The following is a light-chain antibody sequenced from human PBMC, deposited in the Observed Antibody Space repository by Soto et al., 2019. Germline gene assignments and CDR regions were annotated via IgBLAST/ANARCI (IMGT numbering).Light chain of an antibody. CDR3: QQYNSYHT. CDR1: QSISSW. Sequence: DIQMTQSPSTLSASVGDRVTITCRASQSISSWLAWYQQKPGKAPKLLIYDASSLESGVPSRFSGSGSGTEFTLTNSSLQPDDFATYYCQQYNSYHTFGQGTKLEIK. V-gene: IGKV1-5*01. J-gene: IGKJ2*01. CDR2: DAS.